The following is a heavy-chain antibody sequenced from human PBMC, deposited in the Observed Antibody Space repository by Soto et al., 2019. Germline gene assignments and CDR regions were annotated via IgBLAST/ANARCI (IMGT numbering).Heavy chain of an antibody. D-gene: IGHD5-12*01. Sequence: QVQLVQSGAEVKKPGSSVKVSCKASGGTFSSYAISWVRHAPGQGLEWMGGIIPIFGTANYAQKFQGRVTITADESTSTAYMELSSLRSEDTAVYYCARDQVATSPYYYYGMDVWGQGTTVTVSS. J-gene: IGHJ6*02. V-gene: IGHV1-69*01. CDR1: GGTFSSYA. CDR3: ARDQVATSPYYYYGMDV. CDR2: IIPIFGTA.